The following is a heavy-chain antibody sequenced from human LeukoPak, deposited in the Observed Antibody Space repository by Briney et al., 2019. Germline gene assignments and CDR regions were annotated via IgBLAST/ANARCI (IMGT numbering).Heavy chain of an antibody. CDR2: ITTSSDYK. CDR3: ARDPAATPLDY. D-gene: IGHD6-13*01. CDR1: GFTFSAYT. J-gene: IGHJ4*02. V-gene: IGHV3-21*01. Sequence: PGGSLRLSCAASGFTFSAYTMSWVRQAPGKGLEWVSSITTSSDYKYYADSLRGRLTISRDNAKNSLFLQMNSLRGDDTAVHYCARDPAATPLDYWGQGILVTVSS.